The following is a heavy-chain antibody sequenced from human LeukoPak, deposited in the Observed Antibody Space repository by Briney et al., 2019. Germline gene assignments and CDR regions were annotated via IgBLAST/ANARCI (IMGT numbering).Heavy chain of an antibody. CDR1: GYTFTSYQ. D-gene: IGHD6-19*01. J-gene: IGHJ4*02. CDR3: AREKTQIAVAGRGGFDY. Sequence: ASVKVSCKASGYTFTSYQIHWVRQAPGQGLEWMGIINPSGGSTSYAQKFQGRVTMTRDTSTSTVYMELSSLRSEDTAVYYCAREKTQIAVAGRGGFDYWGQGTLVTVSS. V-gene: IGHV1-46*01. CDR2: INPSGGST.